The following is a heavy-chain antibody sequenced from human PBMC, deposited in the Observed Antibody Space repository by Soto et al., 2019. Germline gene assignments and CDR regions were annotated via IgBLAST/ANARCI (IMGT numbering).Heavy chain of an antibody. V-gene: IGHV3-23*01. Sequence: GGSLRLSCAASEFSFSSYAMSWVHQAPGKGLEWVSSVSASADSTYYADSVKGRFTISRDNSKNTLYLQMNSLRAEDTAVYYCAKDPRLEEADVWGQGTMVTVSS. CDR3: AKDPRLEEADV. CDR2: VSASADST. CDR1: EFSFSSYA. J-gene: IGHJ3*01. D-gene: IGHD6-19*01.